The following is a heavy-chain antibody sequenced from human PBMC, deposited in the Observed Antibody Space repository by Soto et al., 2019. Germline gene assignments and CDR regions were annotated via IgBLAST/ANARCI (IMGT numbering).Heavy chain of an antibody. D-gene: IGHD3-10*01. V-gene: IGHV4-30-2*01. J-gene: IGHJ4*02. CDR3: ASDFGSGSYRFDY. Sequence: QLQLQESGSGLVTPSQTLSLTCAVSGVSISSGDYSWSWIRQPPGKGLEWIGYIYHTGNTVYNPSLKRRVYITLDRSKNQISLNLNSVTAADTAVYYCASDFGSGSYRFDYWGQGTLVTVSS. CDR2: IYHTGNT. CDR1: GVSISSGDYS.